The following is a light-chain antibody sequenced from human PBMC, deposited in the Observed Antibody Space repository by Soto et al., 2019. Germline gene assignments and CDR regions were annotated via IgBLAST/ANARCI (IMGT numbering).Light chain of an antibody. Sequence: QSALTQPPSASGSPGQSVTISCSGTGSDIGAYKYVSWYQHHSGKVPRLIIYEVNKRPSGVPDRFSGSKSGNTASLIVSGLQAEDEADYYCSSYGGSNNFVVFGGGTKLTVL. CDR2: EVN. CDR1: GSDIGAYKY. CDR3: SSYGGSNNFVV. V-gene: IGLV2-8*01. J-gene: IGLJ2*01.